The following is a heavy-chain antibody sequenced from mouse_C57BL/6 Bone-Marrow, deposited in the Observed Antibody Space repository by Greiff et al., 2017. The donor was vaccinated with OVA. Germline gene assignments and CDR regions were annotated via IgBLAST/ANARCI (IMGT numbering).Heavy chain of an antibody. CDR1: GFTFSDFY. CDR2: SRNKANDYTT. D-gene: IGHD2-2*01. Sequence: EVMLVESGGGLVQSGRSLRLSCATSGFTFSDFYMEWVRQAPGKGLEWIAASRNKANDYTTEYSASVKGRFIVSRDTSQSILYLQMNALRAEDTAIYYCARDARVTTSPDAMDYWGQGTSVTVSS. V-gene: IGHV7-1*01. J-gene: IGHJ4*01. CDR3: ARDARVTTSPDAMDY.